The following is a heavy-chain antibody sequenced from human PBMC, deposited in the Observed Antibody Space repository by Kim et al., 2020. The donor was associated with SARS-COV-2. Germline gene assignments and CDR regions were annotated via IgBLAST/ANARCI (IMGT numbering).Heavy chain of an antibody. CDR2: ISSSGSTI. V-gene: IGHV3-48*03. Sequence: GGSLRLSCAASGFTFSSYEMNWVRQAPGKGLEWVSYISSSGSTIYYADSVKGRFTISRDNAKNSLYLQMNSLRAEDTAVYYCARGSWDYYDSSGYWGDYWGQGTLVTVSS. J-gene: IGHJ4*02. CDR1: GFTFSSYE. D-gene: IGHD3-22*01. CDR3: ARGSWDYYDSSGYWGDY.